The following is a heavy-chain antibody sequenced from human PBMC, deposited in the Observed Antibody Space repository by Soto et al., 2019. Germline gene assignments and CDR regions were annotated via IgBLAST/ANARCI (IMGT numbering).Heavy chain of an antibody. CDR1: GFTFGTYW. Sequence: GSLRLSCAASGFTFGTYWMHWVRQAPGKGLMWVSHINNDGSDTTYADSVKGRFTISRDNAKNTVYLQMNSLRAEDTAVYYCVRDDIGVGIDYWGLGTLVTVSS. CDR3: VRDDIGVGIDY. CDR2: INNDGSDT. J-gene: IGHJ4*02. V-gene: IGHV3-74*03. D-gene: IGHD1-26*01.